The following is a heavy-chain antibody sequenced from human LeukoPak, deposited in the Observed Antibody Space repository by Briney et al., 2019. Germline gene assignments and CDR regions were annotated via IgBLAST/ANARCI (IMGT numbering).Heavy chain of an antibody. CDR1: DYSVSSGYY. Sequence: SETLSLACTVSDYSVSSGYYWGWIRQPPGKGLEWIGSIYHSGSTYYNPSLKSRVTISVDTSKNQFSLKLSSVTAADTAVYYCARAPYSGYDWGIDYWGQGTLVTVSS. D-gene: IGHD5-12*01. CDR3: ARAPYSGYDWGIDY. V-gene: IGHV4-38-2*02. J-gene: IGHJ4*02. CDR2: IYHSGST.